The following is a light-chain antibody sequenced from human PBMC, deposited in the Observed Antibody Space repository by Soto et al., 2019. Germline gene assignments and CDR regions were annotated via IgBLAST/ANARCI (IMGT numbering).Light chain of an antibody. J-gene: IGLJ3*02. CDR3: SSYTLRNTLVL. V-gene: IGLV2-14*01. CDR2: EVS. Sequence: QSALTQPASVSGSPGQSITISCTGTSSDVGGYNFVSWYQQHPGKAPRLIIYEVSSRPSGVSYRFSGSKSGNMASLTISGLQAEDEADYYCSSYTLRNTLVLFGGGTKLTVL. CDR1: SSDVGGYNF.